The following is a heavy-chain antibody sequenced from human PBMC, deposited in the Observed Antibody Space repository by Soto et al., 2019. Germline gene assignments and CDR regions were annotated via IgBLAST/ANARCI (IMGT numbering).Heavy chain of an antibody. J-gene: IGHJ5*02. V-gene: IGHV4-4*07. D-gene: IGHD6-13*01. CDR2: IHSSGSI. CDR3: ARDQGVAAAGITWFDP. CDR1: GASMNSYH. Sequence: SETLSLTCTVSGASMNSYHWSWIRQPAGKGLEWVGHIHSSGSINYNPSLKSRVTMSVDTSKNQFSLRLMSLTAADTAVYYCARDQGVAAAGITWFDPWGQGSLVTVSS.